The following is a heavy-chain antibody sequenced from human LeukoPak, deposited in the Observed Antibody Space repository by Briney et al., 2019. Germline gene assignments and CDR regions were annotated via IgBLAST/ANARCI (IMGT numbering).Heavy chain of an antibody. CDR2: MNPNSGNT. CDR3: ARGGNIVVVPAATYYMDV. J-gene: IGHJ6*03. CDR1: GYTFASYD. V-gene: IGHV1-8*03. D-gene: IGHD2-2*01. Sequence: GASVKVSCKASGYTFASYDINWVRQATGQGLEWMGWMNPNSGNTGYAQKFQGRVTITRNTSISTAYMELSSLRSEDTAVYYCARGGNIVVVPAATYYMDVWGKGTTVTVSS.